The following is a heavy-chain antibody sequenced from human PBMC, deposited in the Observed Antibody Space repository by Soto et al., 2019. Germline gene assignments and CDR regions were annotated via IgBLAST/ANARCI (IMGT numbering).Heavy chain of an antibody. V-gene: IGHV3-33*08. Sequence: PGGSLRLSCAASGFSLSTYGMHWVRQAPGKGLEWVAFINSDGSKKSYADSVKGRFTISRDNAKNSLYLQMNSLRAEDTAVYYCARARVFTATDFDYWGQGTLVTVSS. CDR1: GFSLSTYG. D-gene: IGHD6-13*01. J-gene: IGHJ4*02. CDR3: ARARVFTATDFDY. CDR2: INSDGSKK.